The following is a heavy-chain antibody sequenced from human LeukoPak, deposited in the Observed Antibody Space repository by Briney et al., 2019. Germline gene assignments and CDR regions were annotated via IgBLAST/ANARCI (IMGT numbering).Heavy chain of an antibody. D-gene: IGHD3-10*01. V-gene: IGHV3-53*01. CDR2: IYSGGST. J-gene: IGHJ5*02. CDR1: GFTVSSNY. CDR3: ARDGSGSYYTNWFDP. Sequence: GGFLRLSCAASGFTVSSNYMSWVRQAPGKGLEWVSVIYSGGSTYYADSVKGRFTISRDNSKNTLYLQMNSLRAEDTAVYYCARDGSGSYYTNWFDPWGQGTLVTVSS.